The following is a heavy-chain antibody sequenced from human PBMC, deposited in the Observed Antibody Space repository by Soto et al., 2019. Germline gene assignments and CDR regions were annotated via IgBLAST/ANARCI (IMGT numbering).Heavy chain of an antibody. CDR3: ARQYEYYDFWSGYYYGMDV. D-gene: IGHD3-3*01. V-gene: IGHV4-39*01. Sequence: SETLSLTCTVSGASVSSYYWGWIRQPPGKGLEWIGSIYYSGSTYYNPSLKSRVTISVDTSKNQFSLKLSSVTAADTAVYYCARQYEYYDFWSGYYYGMDVWGQGTTVTVSS. J-gene: IGHJ6*02. CDR1: GASVSSYY. CDR2: IYYSGST.